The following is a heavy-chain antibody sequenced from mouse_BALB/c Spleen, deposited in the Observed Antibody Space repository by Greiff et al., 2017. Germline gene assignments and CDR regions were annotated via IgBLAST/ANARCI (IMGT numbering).Heavy chain of an antibody. CDR2: INPSTGYT. CDR3: ARSGYYGSSLSFDY. CDR1: GYTFTSYW. J-gene: IGHJ2*01. V-gene: IGHV1-7*01. D-gene: IGHD1-1*01. Sequence: QVQLKQSGAELAKPGASVKMSCKASGYTFTSYWMHWVKQRPGQGLEWIGYINPSTGYTEYNQKFKDKATLTADKSSSTAYMQLSSLTSEDSAVYYCARSGYYGSSLSFDYWGQGTTLTVSS.